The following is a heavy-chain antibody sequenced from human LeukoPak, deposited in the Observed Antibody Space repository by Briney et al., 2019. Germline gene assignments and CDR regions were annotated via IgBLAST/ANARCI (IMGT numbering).Heavy chain of an antibody. CDR1: GFTFSTYG. J-gene: IGHJ4*02. V-gene: IGHV3-33*01. CDR2: IWYDGGSK. Sequence: YPGRSLRLSCAASGFTFSTYGMNWVRQAPGKGLEWVAAIWYDGGSKYYADSVKGRFTISRDNSKNTLYLQMNSLRAEDTAVYYCARDRNGDYTFLYWGRGSLVTVSS. D-gene: IGHD4-17*01. CDR3: ARDRNGDYTFLY.